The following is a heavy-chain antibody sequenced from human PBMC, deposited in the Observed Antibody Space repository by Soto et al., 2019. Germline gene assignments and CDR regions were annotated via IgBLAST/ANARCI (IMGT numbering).Heavy chain of an antibody. J-gene: IGHJ6*02. D-gene: IGHD5-12*01. CDR3: VRNDYYSLDV. Sequence: QVQLQESGPGLVRPSGTLSLTCAVSGDSIIGTGWWSWVRQSPGKGLDWIGEVYHSGATNYNPSLKSRVTISVDTSRNQFSLNLGSVTAADTAVYYCVRNDYYSLDVWGQGTTVTVSS. CDR1: GDSIIGTGW. CDR2: VYHSGAT. V-gene: IGHV4-4*02.